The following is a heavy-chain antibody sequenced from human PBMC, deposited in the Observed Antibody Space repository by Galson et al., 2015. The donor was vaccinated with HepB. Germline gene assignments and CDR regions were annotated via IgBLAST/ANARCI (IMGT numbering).Heavy chain of an antibody. CDR3: ANGVGYSNYVFDY. CDR1: GFTFSSYG. D-gene: IGHD4-11*01. Sequence: SLRLSCAASGFTFSSYGMHWVRQAPGKGLEWVAVISYDGSNKYYADSVKGRFTISRDNSKNTLYLQMNSLRAEDTAVYYCANGVGYSNYVFDYWGQGTLVTVSS. J-gene: IGHJ4*02. CDR2: ISYDGSNK. V-gene: IGHV3-30*18.